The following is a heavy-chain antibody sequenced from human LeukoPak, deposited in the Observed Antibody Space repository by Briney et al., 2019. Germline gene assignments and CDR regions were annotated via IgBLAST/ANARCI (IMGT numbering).Heavy chain of an antibody. CDR3: AKAQTNWGTPFDY. D-gene: IGHD7-27*01. V-gene: IGHV3-23*01. Sequence: GGSLRLSCAASGFTFSDYSMNWVRQAPGKGLEWISYIGGRGDGISYADSVKGRFTISRDNSKNTLYLQMNSLRAEDTAVYYCAKAQTNWGTPFDYWGQGTLVTISS. J-gene: IGHJ4*02. CDR1: GFTFSDYS. CDR2: IGGRGDGI.